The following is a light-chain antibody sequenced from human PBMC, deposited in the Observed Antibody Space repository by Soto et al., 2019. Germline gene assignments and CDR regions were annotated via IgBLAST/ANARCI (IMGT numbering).Light chain of an antibody. CDR1: SSDVGGYNY. Sequence: QSALTQPRSVSGPPGQSVTISCTGTSSDVGGYNYVSWYQQHPGKAPKLMIYDVSKRPSGVPDRFSGSKSGNTASLTISGLQAEDEADYYCCSYAGSYTNWVFGGGTQLTVL. CDR2: DVS. CDR3: CSYAGSYTNWV. V-gene: IGLV2-11*01. J-gene: IGLJ3*02.